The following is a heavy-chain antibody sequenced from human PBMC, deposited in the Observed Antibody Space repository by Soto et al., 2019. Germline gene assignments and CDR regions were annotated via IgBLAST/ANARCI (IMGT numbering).Heavy chain of an antibody. V-gene: IGHV1-69*01. CDR2: IIPSFGTA. D-gene: IGHD3-10*01. CDR3: ARKAGSGTTSQRRSYLDY. CDR1: GGTFSSYA. Sequence: QVQLVQSGAEVKKPGSSVKVSCKASGGTFSSYAISWVRQAPGQGLEWMGGIIPSFGTANYAQKFQGRVTITADESTSTAYMELSSLRSEDTAVYYCARKAGSGTTSQRRSYLDYWGQGTLVTVSS. J-gene: IGHJ4*02.